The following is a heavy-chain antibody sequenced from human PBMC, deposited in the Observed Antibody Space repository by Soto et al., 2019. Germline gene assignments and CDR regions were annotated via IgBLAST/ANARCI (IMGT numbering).Heavy chain of an antibody. CDR2: VTFDGSNK. CDR1: GFTFSTYA. V-gene: IGHV3-30-3*01. CDR3: GRITLKTSVDTFDF. Sequence: QVQLVESGGGVVQPGRSLRLSCAASGFTFSTYALHWVRQAPGKGLEWVATVTFDGSNKYHADSVEGRFTISRDDSKNTLYLQLNRLRAEDTAVYYCGRITLKTSVDTFDFWGQGTMVTVSS. D-gene: IGHD3-22*01. J-gene: IGHJ3*01.